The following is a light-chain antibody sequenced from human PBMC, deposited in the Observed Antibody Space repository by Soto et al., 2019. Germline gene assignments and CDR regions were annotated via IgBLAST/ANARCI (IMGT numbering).Light chain of an antibody. Sequence: QSVLTQPASVSGSAGQSITISCTGTSSDVGGYNYVSWYQQHPGKAPKLMIYEVSNRPSGVSNRFSGSKSGNTASLTISGLQAEDEADYYCSSYTSSSTLYVFGTGTKVT. V-gene: IGLV2-14*01. CDR2: EVS. J-gene: IGLJ1*01. CDR1: SSDVGGYNY. CDR3: SSYTSSSTLYV.